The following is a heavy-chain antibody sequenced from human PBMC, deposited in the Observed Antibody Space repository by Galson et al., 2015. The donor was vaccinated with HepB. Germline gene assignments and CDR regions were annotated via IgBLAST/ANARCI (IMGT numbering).Heavy chain of an antibody. Sequence: SLRLSCAASGFTFSSYGMHWVRQAPGKGLEWVAVISYDGSNKYYADSVKGRFTISRDNSKNTLYLQMNSLRAEDTAVYYCARSGYSSGWYIRFPFDYWGQGPLVTVSS. CDR3: ARSGYSSGWYIRFPFDY. D-gene: IGHD6-19*01. CDR2: ISYDGSNK. V-gene: IGHV3-30*03. CDR1: GFTFSSYG. J-gene: IGHJ4*02.